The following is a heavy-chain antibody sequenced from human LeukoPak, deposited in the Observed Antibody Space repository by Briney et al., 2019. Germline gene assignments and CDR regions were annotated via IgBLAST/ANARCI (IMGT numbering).Heavy chain of an antibody. CDR2: IGGSSSSI. J-gene: IGHJ3*02. CDR3: AREVSEAFDI. D-gene: IGHD2-8*01. V-gene: IGHV3-21*01. Sequence: PGGSLRLSCAASGFTFSTYSMSWVRQAPGKGLEWVSSIGGSSSSIYYADSVKGRFTTSRDNPKNSLCLQMNSLRVDDTAIYYCAREVSEAFDIWGHGTMVTVSS. CDR1: GFTFSTYS.